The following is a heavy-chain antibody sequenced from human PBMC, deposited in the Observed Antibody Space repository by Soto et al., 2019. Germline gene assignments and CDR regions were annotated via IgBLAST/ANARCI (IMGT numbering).Heavy chain of an antibody. Sequence: QVQLQESGPGLVTPSQTLSLTCTVSGGSISSGGYYWSWIRQPPGKGLEWIGYIYYTGSTYYNPSLKTRVTISVDTSENQCSLKLSSVTAADTAVYYCARDQEVNYSDYGGSDHYYGMDVWGQGTPVTVSS. V-gene: IGHV4-31*03. CDR1: GGSISSGGYY. CDR2: IYYTGST. D-gene: IGHD4-17*01. J-gene: IGHJ6*02. CDR3: ARDQEVNYSDYGGSDHYYGMDV.